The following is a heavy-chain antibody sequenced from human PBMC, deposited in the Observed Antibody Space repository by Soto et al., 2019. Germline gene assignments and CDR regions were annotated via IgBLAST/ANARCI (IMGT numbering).Heavy chain of an antibody. Sequence: QVQLVESGGGVVQPGRSLRLSCVVSGFTFTDYAMHRVRQAPGKGLEYVAIISYDGSNTYYADSVKGRFTISRDNSKNTLYLQINSLRAEDTAVYYCAKDGETKQWLRYFDFWGQGTLLTVSS. CDR3: AKDGETKQWLRYFDF. J-gene: IGHJ4*02. CDR1: GFTFTDYA. V-gene: IGHV3-30*18. CDR2: ISYDGSNT. D-gene: IGHD6-19*01.